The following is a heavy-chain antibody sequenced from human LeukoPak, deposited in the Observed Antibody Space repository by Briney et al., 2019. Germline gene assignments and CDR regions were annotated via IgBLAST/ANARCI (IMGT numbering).Heavy chain of an antibody. CDR2: VNTYGTTT. J-gene: IGHJ4*02. V-gene: IGHV3-74*01. D-gene: IGHD4-17*01. CDR3: ARVMDYGDSRELAF. Sequence: GGSLRLSCAASGFTFSNAWMSWVRQAPGKGLEWLSRVNTYGTTTSYADSVKGRFSSSRDNAKNTLFLQMNRLRIEDSAVYYCARVMDYGDSRELAFWGQGTRVTVSS. CDR1: GFTFSNAW.